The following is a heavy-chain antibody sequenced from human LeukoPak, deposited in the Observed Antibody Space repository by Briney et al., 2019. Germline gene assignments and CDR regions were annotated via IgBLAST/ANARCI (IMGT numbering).Heavy chain of an antibody. V-gene: IGHV4-4*02. CDR1: GGSVASTNW. Sequence: SETLSLTCGVSGGSVASTNWWTWVRQPPGKGLEWIGYNSYYNPALKSRVTISLDTSKNQFSLNLSSVTAADTAVYYCARAILTPSGYVWHFDLWGRGTLVTVSS. J-gene: IGHJ2*01. CDR2: NS. CDR3: ARAILTPSGYVWHFDL. D-gene: IGHD3-3*01.